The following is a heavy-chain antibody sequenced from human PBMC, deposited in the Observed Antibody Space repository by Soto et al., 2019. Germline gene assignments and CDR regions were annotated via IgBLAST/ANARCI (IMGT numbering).Heavy chain of an antibody. CDR1: GFTFSSYA. J-gene: IGHJ4*02. D-gene: IGHD6-19*01. CDR3: AKISSIGVAGTDY. CDR2: ISASGGST. Sequence: PGGSLRLSCAASGFTFSSYAMSWVRQAPGKGLEWVSAISASGGSTYYADSVKGRFTISRDNSKNTLDVQMNSLGAEDTAVYYCAKISSIGVAGTDYWGQGTLVTVSS. V-gene: IGHV3-23*01.